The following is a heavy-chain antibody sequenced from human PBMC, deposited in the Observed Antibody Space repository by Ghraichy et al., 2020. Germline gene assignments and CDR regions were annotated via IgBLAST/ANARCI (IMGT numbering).Heavy chain of an antibody. Sequence: LSLTCAASGFTFSSYSMNWVRQAPGKGLEWVSSISSSSSYIYYADSVKGRFTISRDNAKNSLYLQMNSLRAEDTAVYYCARVEGSTVTPDYWGQGTLVTVSS. CDR3: ARVEGSTVTPDY. CDR1: GFTFSSYS. V-gene: IGHV3-21*01. D-gene: IGHD4-17*01. J-gene: IGHJ4*02. CDR2: ISSSSSYI.